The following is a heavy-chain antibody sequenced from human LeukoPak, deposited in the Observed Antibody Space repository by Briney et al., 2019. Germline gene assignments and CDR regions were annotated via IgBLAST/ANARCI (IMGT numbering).Heavy chain of an antibody. J-gene: IGHJ3*02. CDR3: ARANTGRTYYYDSSGTSHPSFDI. Sequence: GASVKVSCKTSGGTFSSYAISWVRQAPGQRLEWMGGIIPIFGTANYAQKFQGRVTITADESTSTAYMELSSLRSEDTAVYYCARANTGRTYYYDSSGTSHPSFDIWGQGTMVTVSS. V-gene: IGHV1-69*13. D-gene: IGHD3-22*01. CDR1: GGTFSSYA. CDR2: IIPIFGTA.